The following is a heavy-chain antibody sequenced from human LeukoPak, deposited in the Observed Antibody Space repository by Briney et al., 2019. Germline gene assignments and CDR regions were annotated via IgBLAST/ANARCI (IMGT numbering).Heavy chain of an antibody. CDR3: AKEVGYDSVDY. V-gene: IGHV3-23*01. CDR2: ISGSGVST. J-gene: IGHJ4*02. Sequence: GGSLRLSCAASGFTFSSHAMSWVRQAPGKGLEWVSAISGSGVSTYFADSVKGRIIISRDNSKNTLYLQMNSLRVEDTAVYYCAKEVGYDSVDYWGQGTLVTVSS. D-gene: IGHD2-2*01. CDR1: GFTFSSHA.